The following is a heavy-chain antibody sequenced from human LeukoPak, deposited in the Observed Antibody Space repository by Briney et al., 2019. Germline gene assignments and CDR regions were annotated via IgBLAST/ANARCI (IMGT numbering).Heavy chain of an antibody. CDR3: ARDLTPYCGGDCSLDY. Sequence: ASVKVSCKASGGTFSSYAISWVRQAPGQGLEWMGGIIPIFGTANYAQKFQGRVTITADESTSTAYMELSSLRSEDTAVYYCARDLTPYCGGDCSLDYWGQGTLVTVSS. D-gene: IGHD2-21*02. J-gene: IGHJ4*02. CDR2: IIPIFGTA. CDR1: GGTFSSYA. V-gene: IGHV1-69*13.